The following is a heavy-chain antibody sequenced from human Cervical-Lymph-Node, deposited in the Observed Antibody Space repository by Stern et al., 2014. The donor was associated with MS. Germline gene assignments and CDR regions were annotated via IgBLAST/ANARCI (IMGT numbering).Heavy chain of an antibody. V-gene: IGHV1-46*01. CDR1: GYTFTNYY. J-gene: IGHJ6*02. CDR3: AREVAGHRLGMMDV. Sequence: VQLEESGAEVKKPGASVKVSCKASGYTFTNYYMHWVRQAPGQGLEWMGIINPSGGSIRYAQKFQGRVTMTRDTSTSTVYMELSSLRSEDTAVYYCAREVAGHRLGMMDVWGQGTTVTVSS. D-gene: IGHD6-19*01. CDR2: INPSGGSI.